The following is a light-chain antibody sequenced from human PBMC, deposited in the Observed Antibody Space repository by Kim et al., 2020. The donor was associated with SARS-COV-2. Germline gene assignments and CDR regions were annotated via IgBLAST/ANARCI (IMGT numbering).Light chain of an antibody. V-gene: IGKV1-5*03. CDR1: QSISDW. J-gene: IGKJ2*01. CDR3: QHYRGYSVT. CDR2: QSS. Sequence: ASVGDRVTVTCRASQSISDWVAWYQQKPGKAPRLLMSQSSSLDDGVPPRFSGSGSGTEFTLTITSVQPDDFATYYCQHYRGYSVTFGQGTKLEI.